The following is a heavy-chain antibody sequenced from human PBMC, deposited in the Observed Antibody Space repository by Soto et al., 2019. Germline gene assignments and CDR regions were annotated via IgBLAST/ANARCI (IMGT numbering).Heavy chain of an antibody. V-gene: IGHV1-18*01. Sequence: ASVKVSCKASGYTFTSYGISWVRQAPGQGLEWMGWISAYNGNTNYAQKLQGRLTLTTDTSTNTAYMELRNLRSDDTAVYYCVRDYLHYDVLTGSFSDCFDPWGQGTLVTVSS. CDR3: VRDYLHYDVLTGSFSDCFDP. J-gene: IGHJ5*02. CDR1: GYTFTSYG. D-gene: IGHD3-9*01. CDR2: ISAYNGNT.